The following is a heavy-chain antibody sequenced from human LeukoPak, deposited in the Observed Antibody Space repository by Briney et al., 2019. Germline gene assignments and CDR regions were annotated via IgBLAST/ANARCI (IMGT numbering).Heavy chain of an antibody. V-gene: IGHV3-23*01. CDR2: ISASGAST. D-gene: IGHD3-3*01. CDR3: AKSPGRDFWSGYHSPFDP. Sequence: GGSLRLSCAASGFTFSNYAMSWVRQAPGKGLEWVSAISASGASTYYADSVKGRFTISRDNSKNTLYLQVNSLRAEDTAVYFCAKSPGRDFWSGYHSPFDPWGQGTLVTVSP. CDR1: GFTFSNYA. J-gene: IGHJ5*02.